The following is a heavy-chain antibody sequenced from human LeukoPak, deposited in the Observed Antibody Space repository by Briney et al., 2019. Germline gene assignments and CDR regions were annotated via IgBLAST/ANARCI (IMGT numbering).Heavy chain of an antibody. Sequence: SETLSLTCAVYGGSFSGYYWSWIRQPPGKGLEWIGEINHSGSTNYNPSLKSRVTISVDKSKNQFSLKLSSVTAADTAVYYCAREDGRDGYNFDYWGQGTLVTVSS. CDR2: INHSGST. CDR3: AREDGRDGYNFDY. D-gene: IGHD5-24*01. J-gene: IGHJ4*02. V-gene: IGHV4-34*01. CDR1: GGSFSGYY.